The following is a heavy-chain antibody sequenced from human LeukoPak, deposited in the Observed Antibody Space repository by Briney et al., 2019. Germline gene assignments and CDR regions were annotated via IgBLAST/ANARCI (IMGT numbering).Heavy chain of an antibody. CDR2: INPNSGGT. V-gene: IGHV1-2*02. D-gene: IGHD3-22*01. CDR3: ARGGNRYYYDSSGEFDY. Sequence: GASVKVSCKASGYTFTGYYMHWVRQAPGQGLEWMGWINPNSGGTNYAQKFQGRVTMTRDTSISTAYMELSRLRSDDTAVYYCARGGNRYYYDSSGEFDYWGQGTLVTVSS. CDR1: GYTFTGYY. J-gene: IGHJ4*02.